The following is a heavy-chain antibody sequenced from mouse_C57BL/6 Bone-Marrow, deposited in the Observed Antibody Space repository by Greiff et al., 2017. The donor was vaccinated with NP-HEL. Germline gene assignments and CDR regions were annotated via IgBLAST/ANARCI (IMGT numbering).Heavy chain of an antibody. CDR3: TGMRFAY. J-gene: IGHJ3*01. Sequence: EVQLVESGGGLVQPGGSMKLSCVASGFTFSNYWMNWVRQSPEKGLEWVAQIRLKSDNYATHYAESVKGWFTNSRNDSKSSVYLQMNNLRAEDTGMYYCTGMRFAYWGQGTLVTVSA. V-gene: IGHV6-3*01. CDR1: GFTFSNYW. CDR2: IRLKSDNYAT.